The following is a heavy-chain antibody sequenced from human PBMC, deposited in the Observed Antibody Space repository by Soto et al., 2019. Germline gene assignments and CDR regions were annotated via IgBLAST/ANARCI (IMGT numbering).Heavy chain of an antibody. CDR1: GYSFTSYA. CDR2: INAGNGNT. J-gene: IGHJ6*04. V-gene: IGHV1-3*01. D-gene: IGHD2-2*01. CDR3: ARGVENIVVVLDVFGYYGMAV. Sequence: ASVKVSCKASGYSFTSYAIYWVRQAPGQRLEWMGWINAGNGNTKYSQKLQGRVTFTGDTSASTAHMELSSLRSEDTAVYFCARGVENIVVVLDVFGYYGMAVGGKGTTVTVS.